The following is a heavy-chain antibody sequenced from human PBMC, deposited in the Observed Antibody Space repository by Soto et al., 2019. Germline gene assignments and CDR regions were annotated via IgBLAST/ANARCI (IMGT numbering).Heavy chain of an antibody. CDR1: GCSISSYY. CDR3: ARRYGPGFAY. D-gene: IGHD4-17*01. Sequence: PSETLSLTCTVSGCSISSYYWSWIRQPPGKGLEWIGYIYYSGSTNYNPSLKSRVTISVDTSKNQFSLKLSSVTAADTAVYYCARRYGPGFAYWGQGTLVTVS. V-gene: IGHV4-59*08. J-gene: IGHJ4*02. CDR2: IYYSGST.